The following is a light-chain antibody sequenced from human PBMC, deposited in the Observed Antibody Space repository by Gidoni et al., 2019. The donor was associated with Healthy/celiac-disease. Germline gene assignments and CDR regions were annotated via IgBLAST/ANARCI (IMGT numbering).Light chain of an antibody. CDR2: KDS. CDR3: YSAADNNPSEV. Sequence: SYELTQPSSVSVSPGQTARITCSGDVLAKKYARWFQQKPGQAPVLVIYKDSERPSGIPERFSGSSSGTTVTLTISGAQVEDEADYYCYSAADNNPSEVFGGGTKLTVL. J-gene: IGLJ3*02. V-gene: IGLV3-27*01. CDR1: VLAKKY.